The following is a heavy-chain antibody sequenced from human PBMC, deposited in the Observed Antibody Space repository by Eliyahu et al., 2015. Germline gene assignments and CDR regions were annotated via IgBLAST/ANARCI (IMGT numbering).Heavy chain of an antibody. J-gene: IGHJ6*02. CDR3: ARKGVTMVRGVSGNYYYYGMDV. CDR2: INHSGST. V-gene: IGHV4-34*01. D-gene: IGHD3-10*01. Sequence: GLEWIGEINHSGSTNYNPSLKSRVTISVDTSKNQFSLKLSSVTAADTAVYYCARKGVTMVRGVSGNYYYYGMDVWGQGTTVTVSS.